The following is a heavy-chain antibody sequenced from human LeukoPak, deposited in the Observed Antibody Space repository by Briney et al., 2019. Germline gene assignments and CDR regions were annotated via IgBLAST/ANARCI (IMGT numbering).Heavy chain of an antibody. D-gene: IGHD6-19*01. V-gene: IGHV1-18*01. CDR1: GYTFTSYG. CDR2: ISAYNGNT. CDR3: ARGPGYSSGWYQGAYYMDV. J-gene: IGHJ6*03. Sequence: ASVKVSCKASGYTFTSYGISWVRQAPGQGLEWMGWISAYNGNTNYAQKLQGRVTMATDTSTSTAYMELRSLRSDDTAVYYCARGPGYSSGWYQGAYYMDVWGKGTTVTVSS.